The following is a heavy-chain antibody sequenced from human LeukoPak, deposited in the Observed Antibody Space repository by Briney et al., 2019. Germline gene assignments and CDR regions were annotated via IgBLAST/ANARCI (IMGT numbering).Heavy chain of an antibody. V-gene: IGHV4-34*01. CDR1: GGSFSGYY. CDR2: INHSGST. D-gene: IGHD3-10*01. J-gene: IGHJ4*02. Sequence: SETLSLTCTVYGGSFSGYYWGWIRQPPGKGLEWIGEINHSGSTNYNPSLKSRVTISVDTSKNQFSLKLSSVTAADTAVYYCARDSTIPRRVTMVRGVPRYYFDYWGQGTLVTVSS. CDR3: ARDSTIPRRVTMVRGVPRYYFDY.